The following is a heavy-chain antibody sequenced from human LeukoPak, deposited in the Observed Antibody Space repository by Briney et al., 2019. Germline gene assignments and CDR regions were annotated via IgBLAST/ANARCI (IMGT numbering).Heavy chain of an antibody. D-gene: IGHD4-17*01. V-gene: IGHV3-30-3*01. J-gene: IGHJ4*02. CDR2: ISYDGSNK. CDR1: GFTFSSYA. CDR3: ARAPRTTVTHSIDY. Sequence: GGSLRLPCAASGFTFSSYAMHWVRQAPGKGLEWVAVISYDGSNKYYADSVKGRFTISRDNSKNTLYLQMNSLRAEDTAVYYCARAPRTTVTHSIDYWAREPWSPSPQ.